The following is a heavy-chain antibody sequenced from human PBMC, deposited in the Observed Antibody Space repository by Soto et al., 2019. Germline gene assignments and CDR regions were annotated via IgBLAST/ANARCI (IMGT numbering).Heavy chain of an antibody. J-gene: IGHJ3*02. V-gene: IGHV4-61*01. CDR1: GGSVSSGSYY. D-gene: IGHD2-2*01. CDR2: IYYSGST. CDR3: ARVKLGYCISTSCPDAFDI. Sequence: SETLSLTCTVSGGSVSSGSYYWSWIRQPPGKGLEWIGYIYYSGSTNYNPSLKSRVTISVDTSKNQFSLKLSSVTAADTAVYYCARVKLGYCISTSCPDAFDIWGQGTMVTVSS.